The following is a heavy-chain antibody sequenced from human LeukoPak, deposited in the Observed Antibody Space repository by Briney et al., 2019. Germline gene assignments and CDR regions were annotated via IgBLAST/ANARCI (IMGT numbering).Heavy chain of an antibody. J-gene: IGHJ4*02. CDR1: GGSISSYY. CDR3: PRLPLDYSVDY. CDR2: IYYSGTT. D-gene: IGHD4-11*01. V-gene: IGHV4-59*08. Sequence: PSETLSLTCTVSGGSISSYYWSWIRQPPGKGLEWIGYIYYSGTTNYNPSLKSRVTMSIDTSKKQFSLQLSSVTAADTAVYYCPRLPLDYSVDYSGQGALVSVSS.